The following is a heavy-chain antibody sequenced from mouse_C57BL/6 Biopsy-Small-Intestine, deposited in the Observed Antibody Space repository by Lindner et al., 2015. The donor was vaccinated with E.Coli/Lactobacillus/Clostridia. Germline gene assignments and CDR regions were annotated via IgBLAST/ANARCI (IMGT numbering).Heavy chain of an antibody. J-gene: IGHJ4*01. D-gene: IGHD2-4*01. CDR2: IYPGNGDT. CDR1: GYAFSNSW. V-gene: IGHV1-82*01. Sequence: VQLQESGPELVKPGASVKISCKASGYAFSNSWMNWVKQRPGKGLEWIGRIYPGNGDTNYNGKFKAKATLTADKSSSTAYMQLSSLTSEDSAVYYCARYDFDYDDAMDYWGQGTSVTVSS. CDR3: ARYDFDYDDAMDY.